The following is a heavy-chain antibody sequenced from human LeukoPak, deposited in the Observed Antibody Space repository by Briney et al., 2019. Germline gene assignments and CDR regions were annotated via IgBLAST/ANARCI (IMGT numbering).Heavy chain of an antibody. V-gene: IGHV3-33*08. J-gene: IGHJ4*02. D-gene: IGHD3-9*01. CDR3: ARAGYFELDDNLDY. Sequence: GGSLRPSCAASGFTFSSYAMSWVRQAPGKGLEWVAVIWYDGSNKYYADSVKGRFTISRDNSKNTLYLQMNSLRAEDTAVYYCARAGYFELDDNLDYWGQGTLVTVSS. CDR1: GFTFSSYA. CDR2: IWYDGSNK.